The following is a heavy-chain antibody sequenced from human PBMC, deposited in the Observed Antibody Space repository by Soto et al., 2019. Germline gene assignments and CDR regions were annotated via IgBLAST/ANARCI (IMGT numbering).Heavy chain of an antibody. D-gene: IGHD3-10*01. CDR3: XXXITMVXXXYYXYGMDV. J-gene: IGHJ6*02. V-gene: IGHV3-48*01. CDR1: GFTFSSYS. Sequence: EVQLVESGGGLVQPGGSLRLSCAASGFTFSSYSMNWVRQAPGKGXXXXSYISSSSSTIYYADSVKGRFTISRDNXXXXXXXXXXXXXXXXXXXXXXXXXITMVXXXYYXYGMDVWGQGTTVTVSS. CDR2: ISSSSSTI.